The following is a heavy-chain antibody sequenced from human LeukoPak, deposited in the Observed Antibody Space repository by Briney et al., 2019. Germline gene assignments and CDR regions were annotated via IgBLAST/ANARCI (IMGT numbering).Heavy chain of an antibody. CDR1: GFTFSRYT. CDR2: ISSSGNTK. CDR3: PRDRGYPYYYYYYMDV. J-gene: IGHJ6*03. V-gene: IGHV3-48*04. D-gene: IGHD6-13*01. Sequence: AGGSLRLSCAASGFTFSRYTMNWVRQAPGKGLEWVSYISSSGNTKYYADSVRGRFTISRDNAKNSLYLQMNSLRAEDTAVYYCPRDRGYPYYYYYYMDVWGKGTTVTVSS.